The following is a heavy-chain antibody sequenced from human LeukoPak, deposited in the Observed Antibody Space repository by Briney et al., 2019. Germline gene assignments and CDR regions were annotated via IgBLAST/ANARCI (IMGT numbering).Heavy chain of an antibody. D-gene: IGHD3-10*01. CDR1: GFTFNIHG. CDR3: ARPSMVQGTNIAAFDS. J-gene: IGHJ4*02. CDR2: ISSSSAV. Sequence: GGSLRLSCAASGFTFNIHGMSWVRQAPGKGLEWVSYISSSSAVYYADSVKGRFTISRDNAKNSLYLQMNSLRDEDTAVYYCARPSMVQGTNIAAFDSWGQGTLVTVSS. V-gene: IGHV3-48*02.